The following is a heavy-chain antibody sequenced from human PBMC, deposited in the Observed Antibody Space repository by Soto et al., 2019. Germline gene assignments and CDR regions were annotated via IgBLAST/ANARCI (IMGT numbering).Heavy chain of an antibody. CDR2: VYYTGTT. CDR3: ARDTVLTGMFDL. CDR1: GCSIGRYH. D-gene: IGHD4-17*01. V-gene: IGHV4-59*01. Sequence: SEXLSRTCTVSGCSIGRYHWSWVRQPPGKGLEWIASVYYTGTTNYNPSLGSRVTISIDAPENQISLKLTSVTAADTAFYYCARDTVLTGMFDLWGQGTLVTVSS. J-gene: IGHJ5*02.